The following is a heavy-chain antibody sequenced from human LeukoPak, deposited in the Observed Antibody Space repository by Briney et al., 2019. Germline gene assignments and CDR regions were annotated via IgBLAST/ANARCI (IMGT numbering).Heavy chain of an antibody. Sequence: GGSRRLSCAASGFTFTNAWMSWVRPAPGKGLEWVGRIKSKTDGGTTDYAAPVKGRFTISRDDSQNTLYLQMNSLKTEDTAVYYCTTYYDFWSGYYRDYWGQGTLVTVSS. D-gene: IGHD3-3*01. CDR1: GFTFTNAW. CDR3: TTYYDFWSGYYRDY. V-gene: IGHV3-15*01. J-gene: IGHJ4*02. CDR2: IKSKTDGGTT.